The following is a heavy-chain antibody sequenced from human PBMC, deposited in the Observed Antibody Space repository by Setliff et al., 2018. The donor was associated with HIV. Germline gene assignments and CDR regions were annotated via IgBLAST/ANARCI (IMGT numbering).Heavy chain of an antibody. Sequence: SETLSLTCAVYGGSFSGYYWSWIRQPPGKGLEWIGEVTHSGRTNYNPSLESRVTTSVDTSKKQFSLRLTSVTAADTAVYYCARGVRDNSGWSAYYFDYWGQGTLVTVSA. D-gene: IGHD6-19*01. CDR3: ARGVRDNSGWSAYYFDY. J-gene: IGHJ4*02. CDR1: GGSFSGYY. CDR2: VTHSGRT. V-gene: IGHV4-34*01.